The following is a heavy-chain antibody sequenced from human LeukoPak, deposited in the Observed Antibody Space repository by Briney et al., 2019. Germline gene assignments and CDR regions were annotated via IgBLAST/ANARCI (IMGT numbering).Heavy chain of an antibody. D-gene: IGHD6-13*01. CDR3: AKGPYSSSWAYLDY. V-gene: IGHV3-23*01. CDR2: ISGIGANT. Sequence: GVSLRLSCAASGFTFSSYAMSWVRQAPGKGLDWVTGISGIGANTYYADSVKGRFTISRDTSKNTLYLQMNSLRAEDTAVYYCAKGPYSSSWAYLDYWGQGTLVTVSS. CDR1: GFTFSSYA. J-gene: IGHJ4*02.